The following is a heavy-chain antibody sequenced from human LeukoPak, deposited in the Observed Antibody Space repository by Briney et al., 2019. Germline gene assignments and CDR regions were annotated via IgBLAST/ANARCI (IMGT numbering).Heavy chain of an antibody. V-gene: IGHV3-21*01. CDR3: ARVGAVAGDY. CDR1: GFTFSSYS. J-gene: IGHJ4*02. D-gene: IGHD6-19*01. CDR2: ISSSSSYI. Sequence: GGSLRLSCAASGFTFSSYSMNWVRQAPGKGLEWVSSISSSSSYIYYADSVEGRFTISRDNAKNSLYLQMNSLRAEDTAVYYCARVGAVAGDYWGQGTLVTVSS.